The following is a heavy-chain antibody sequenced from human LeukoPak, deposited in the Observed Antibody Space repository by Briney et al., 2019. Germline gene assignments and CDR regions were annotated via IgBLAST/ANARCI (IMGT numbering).Heavy chain of an antibody. D-gene: IGHD2-15*01. J-gene: IGHJ4*02. CDR3: ARTLLGYCSGGSCYTLDY. Sequence: GGSLRLSCAASGFTFSSYAMRWVRQAPGKGLEWVAVISYDGSNKYYADSVKGRFTISRDNSKNTLYLQMNSLRAEDTAVYYCARTLLGYCSGGSCYTLDYWGQGTLVTVSS. CDR2: ISYDGSNK. V-gene: IGHV3-30-3*01. CDR1: GFTFSSYA.